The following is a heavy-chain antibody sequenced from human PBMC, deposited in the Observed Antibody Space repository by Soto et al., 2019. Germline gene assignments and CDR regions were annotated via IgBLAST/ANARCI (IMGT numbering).Heavy chain of an antibody. CDR1: GFTFSSYA. Sequence: PGGSLRLSCAASGFTFSSYAMSWVRQAPGKGLEWVSGISGSGGSPYYADSVKGRFTISRDNSQSSLYLQMNSLRAEDAAIYFCAKETSRGVAAYFDYWGQGALVTVSS. D-gene: IGHD6-19*01. V-gene: IGHV3-23*01. J-gene: IGHJ4*02. CDR2: ISGSGGSP. CDR3: AKETSRGVAAYFDY.